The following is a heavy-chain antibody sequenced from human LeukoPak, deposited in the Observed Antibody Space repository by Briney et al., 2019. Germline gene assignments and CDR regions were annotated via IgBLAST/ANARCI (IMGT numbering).Heavy chain of an antibody. D-gene: IGHD6-13*01. J-gene: IGHJ5*02. CDR2: ISSSGSTI. V-gene: IGHV3-11*01. CDR3: ARKKEAAAKGDWFDP. Sequence: AGGSLRLSCAASGFTFSDYYMSWIRQAPGKGLEWVSYISSSGSTIYYADSVKGRFTISRDNAKNSLYLQMNSLRAEDTAVYYCARKKEAAAKGDWFDPWGQGTLVTVSS. CDR1: GFTFSDYY.